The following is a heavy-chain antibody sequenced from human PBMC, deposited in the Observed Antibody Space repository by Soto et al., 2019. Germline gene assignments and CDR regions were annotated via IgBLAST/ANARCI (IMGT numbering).Heavy chain of an antibody. J-gene: IGHJ4*02. CDR3: ARVNTQNYYGSGSYSPYYFDY. CDR1: GYTFTSYD. V-gene: IGHV1-8*01. D-gene: IGHD3-10*01. Sequence: ASVKVSCKASGYTFTSYDINWVRQATGQGLEWMGWMNPNSGNTGYAQKFQGRVTMTRNTSISTAYMELSSLRSEDTAVYYCARVNTQNYYGSGSYSPYYFDYWGQGTLVTVSS. CDR2: MNPNSGNT.